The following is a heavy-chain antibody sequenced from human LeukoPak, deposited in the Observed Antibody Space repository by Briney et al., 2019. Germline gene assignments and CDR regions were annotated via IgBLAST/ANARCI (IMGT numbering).Heavy chain of an antibody. V-gene: IGHV4-59*01. D-gene: IGHD6-13*01. CDR1: VGSINNFF. CDR3: ARGDYHSAAGMFY. Sequence: SETLSLTCTISVGSINNFFWIWIRQLPGKGLEWIGYIYYSGGTNYNPSFKSRVALSVDTSKNQFSLRLTSVTAADSAVYYCARGDYHSAAGMFYWGQGALVTVSS. CDR2: IYYSGGT. J-gene: IGHJ4*02.